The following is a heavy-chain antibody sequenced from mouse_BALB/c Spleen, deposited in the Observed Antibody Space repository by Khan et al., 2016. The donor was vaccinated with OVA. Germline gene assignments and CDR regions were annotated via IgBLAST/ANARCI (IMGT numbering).Heavy chain of an antibody. D-gene: IGHD1-1*01. Sequence: VQLQQSGPGLVKPSQSLSLTCTVTGYPITSGYAWNWIRQFPGNKLEWMGYISYSGGTSYNPSLKSRISITRDTSKNQFFLQLNSVTTEDTATYYCARGNYYGYYFDYWGQGTPLTVSA. V-gene: IGHV3-2*02. J-gene: IGHJ2*01. CDR2: ISYSGGT. CDR1: GYPITSGYA. CDR3: ARGNYYGYYFDY.